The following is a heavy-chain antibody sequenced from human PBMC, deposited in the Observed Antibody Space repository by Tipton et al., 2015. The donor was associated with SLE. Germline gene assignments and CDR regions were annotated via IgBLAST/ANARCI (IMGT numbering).Heavy chain of an antibody. Sequence: TLSLTCTVSGGSISSGSYYWSWIRQPPGKGLEWIGYIYTSGSTNYNPSLKSRVTISVDTSKNQFSLKLSSVTAADTAVYYCARDRSIAAAGTDAFDIWGQGTMVTVSS. J-gene: IGHJ3*02. CDR2: IYTSGST. CDR3: ARDRSIAAAGTDAFDI. CDR1: GGSISSGSYY. V-gene: IGHV4-61*09. D-gene: IGHD6-13*01.